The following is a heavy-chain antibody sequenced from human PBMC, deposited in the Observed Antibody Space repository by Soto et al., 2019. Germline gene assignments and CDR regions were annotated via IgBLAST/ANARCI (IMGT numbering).Heavy chain of an antibody. CDR1: GFTFSDYY. Sequence: QVQLVESGGGLVKPGGSLRLSCAASGFTFSDYYMSWIRQAPGKGLEWVSYISSSSSYTNYADSVKGRFTISRDNAKNSLYLQMNSLRAEDTAVYYCARDRLRYYDSSGYFLWGRGTLVTVSS. CDR2: ISSSSSYT. D-gene: IGHD3-22*01. J-gene: IGHJ2*01. CDR3: ARDRLRYYDSSGYFL. V-gene: IGHV3-11*05.